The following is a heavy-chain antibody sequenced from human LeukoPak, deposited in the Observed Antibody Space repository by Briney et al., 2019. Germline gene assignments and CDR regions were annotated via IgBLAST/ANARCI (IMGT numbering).Heavy chain of an antibody. J-gene: IGHJ4*02. Sequence: GGSLRLSCAASGFTFSSYSMNWVRQAPGKGLEWVSSISSSSSYIYYADSVKGRFTISRDNAKNSLYLQMNSLRAEDTAVYYCARVKDSVAGIDYWGQGTLVTVSS. D-gene: IGHD6-19*01. CDR2: ISSSSSYI. V-gene: IGHV3-21*01. CDR1: GFTFSSYS. CDR3: ARVKDSVAGIDY.